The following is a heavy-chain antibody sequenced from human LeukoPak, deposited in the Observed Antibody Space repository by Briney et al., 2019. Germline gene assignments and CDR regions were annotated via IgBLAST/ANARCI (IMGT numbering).Heavy chain of an antibody. V-gene: IGHV1-18*01. CDR3: ARDKGTVATYYYYYMDV. Sequence: ASVKVSCKASGYTFTSYGISWVRQAPGQGLEWMEWISAHNGNTNYEEKVHGRVTMTKDTSTSTAYMELRSLRSDDTAVYYCARDKGTVATYYYYYMDVWGKGTTVTVSS. D-gene: IGHD6-19*01. CDR2: ISAHNGNT. J-gene: IGHJ6*03. CDR1: GYTFTSYG.